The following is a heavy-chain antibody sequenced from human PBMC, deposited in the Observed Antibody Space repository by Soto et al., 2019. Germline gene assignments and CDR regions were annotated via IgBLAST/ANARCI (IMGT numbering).Heavy chain of an antibody. Sequence: ASVKVSCKPSGGTFANFAFSWVRQAPGQGLEWMGGIIPIFVRTNLARRFQGRVTITADESTTVAYMELSSLRFEDTAVYYCARGYSGFDEGDIGYYGMDLWGQGTTVTVSS. CDR2: IIPIFVRT. CDR3: ARGYSGFDEGDIGYYGMDL. CDR1: GGTFANFA. V-gene: IGHV1-69*13. D-gene: IGHD5-12*01. J-gene: IGHJ6*02.